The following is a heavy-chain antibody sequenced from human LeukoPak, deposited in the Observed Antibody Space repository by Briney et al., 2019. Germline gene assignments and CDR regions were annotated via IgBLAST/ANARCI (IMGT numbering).Heavy chain of an antibody. V-gene: IGHV3-11*05. Sequence: PGGSLTLSCAAAGFPFNDYYMSWLRQAPGQGLEWISYISSSSSYTNDAGSVKGRFTISRDNAKNSLYLQMNSLRAEHTAVYFCAKDPRSMIQAFDIWGQGTMVTVCS. CDR2: ISSSSSYT. D-gene: IGHD3-22*01. CDR1: GFPFNDYY. CDR3: AKDPRSMIQAFDI. J-gene: IGHJ3*02.